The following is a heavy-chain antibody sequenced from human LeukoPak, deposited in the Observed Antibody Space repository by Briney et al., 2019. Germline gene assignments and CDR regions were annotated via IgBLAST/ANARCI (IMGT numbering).Heavy chain of an antibody. CDR3: AKDRHSSDFCSYYFDF. D-gene: IGHD3/OR15-3a*01. V-gene: IGHV3-30*18. CDR1: GFTFSRYG. Sequence: GGSLRLSCAASGFTFSRYGMHWVRQAPGKGLEWVAVISYDGSNEYYADSVKGRFTISRDNSENTLYLQMYSLRAEDTAVYFCAKDRHSSDFCSYYFDFWGQGTLVTVSS. CDR2: ISYDGSNE. J-gene: IGHJ4*02.